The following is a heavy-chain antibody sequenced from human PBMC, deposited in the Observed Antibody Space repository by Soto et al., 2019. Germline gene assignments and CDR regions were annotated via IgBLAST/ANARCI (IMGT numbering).Heavy chain of an antibody. J-gene: IGHJ4*02. CDR1: GGTFSSYA. CDR3: ARDGSGSYRGKYFDY. D-gene: IGHD3-10*01. Sequence: PSVKVSCKASGGTFSSYAISWVRQAPGQGLEWMGGIIPIFGTANYAQKFQGRVTITADESTSTAYMELSSLRSEDTAVYYCARDGSGSYRGKYFDYWGQGTLVTVSS. V-gene: IGHV1-69*13. CDR2: IIPIFGTA.